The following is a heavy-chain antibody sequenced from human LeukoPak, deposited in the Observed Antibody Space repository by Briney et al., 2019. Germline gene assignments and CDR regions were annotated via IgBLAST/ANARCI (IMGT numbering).Heavy chain of an antibody. CDR3: ARVPTIFGAQRSYYYYMDV. CDR1: GGSISSYY. V-gene: IGHV4-59*01. D-gene: IGHD3-3*01. Sequence: PSETLSLTCTVSGGSISSYYWSWIRQPPGKGLEWIGYIYYSGSTNYNPSLKSRVTISVDTSKNQFSLKLSSVTAADTAVYYCARVPTIFGAQRSYYYYMDVWGKGTTVTVSS. CDR2: IYYSGST. J-gene: IGHJ6*03.